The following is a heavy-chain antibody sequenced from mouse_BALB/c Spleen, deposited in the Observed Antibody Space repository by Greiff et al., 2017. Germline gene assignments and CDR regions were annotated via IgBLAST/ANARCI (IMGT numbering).Heavy chain of an antibody. J-gene: IGHJ2*01. D-gene: IGHD1-1*01. V-gene: IGHV1S81*02. CDR2: INPSNGRT. CDR1: GYTFTSYW. CDR3: ARHGSSSD. Sequence: QVQLQQPGAELVKPGASVKLSCKASGYTFTSYWMHWVKQRPGQGLEWIGEINPSNGRTNYNEKFKSKATLTVDKSSSTAYMQLSSLTSEDSAVYYCARHGSSSDWGQGTTLTVSS.